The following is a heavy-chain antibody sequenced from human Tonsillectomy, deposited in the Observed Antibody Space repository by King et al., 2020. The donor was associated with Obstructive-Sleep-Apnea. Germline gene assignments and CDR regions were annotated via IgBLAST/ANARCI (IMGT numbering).Heavy chain of an antibody. Sequence: QLQESGPGLVKPSETLSLTCTVSGGSISSYYWSWIRQPPGKGLEWIGYIYYSGSTNYNPSLKSRVTISVDTSKNQFSLKLSSVTAADTAVYYCARYYYDSSGYSDSTYFDYWGQGTLVTVSS. CDR3: ARYYYDSSGYSDSTYFDY. CDR2: IYYSGST. J-gene: IGHJ4*02. V-gene: IGHV4-59*01. D-gene: IGHD3-22*01. CDR1: GGSISSYY.